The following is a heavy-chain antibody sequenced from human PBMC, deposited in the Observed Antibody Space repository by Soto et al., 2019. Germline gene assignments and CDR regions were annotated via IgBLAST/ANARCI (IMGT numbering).Heavy chain of an antibody. V-gene: IGHV1-24*01. CDR3: ATSTEQLKPIIYYYYMDV. J-gene: IGHJ6*03. CDR2: FDPEDGET. D-gene: IGHD6-13*01. Sequence: ASVKVSCKVSGYTLTELSMHWVRQAPGKGLEWMGGFDPEDGETIYAQKFQGRVTMTEDTSTDTAYMELSSLRSEDTAVYYCATSTEQLKPIIYYYYMDVWGKGTTVTVSS. CDR1: GYTLTELS.